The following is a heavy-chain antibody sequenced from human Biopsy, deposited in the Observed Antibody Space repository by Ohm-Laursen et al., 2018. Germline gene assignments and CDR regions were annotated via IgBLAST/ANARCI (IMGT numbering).Heavy chain of an antibody. J-gene: IGHJ4*02. V-gene: IGHV4-59*01. CDR2: THYSGST. Sequence: SQTLSLTCTVSGGSISRDYWAWIRQPPGKGLQWIGYTHYSGSTNFNPSLKSRVTISVDTSKNQFSLKLSSVTAADTAVYFCARGSSYGYDFDYWGQGTLVAVSS. D-gene: IGHD5-18*01. CDR3: ARGSSYGYDFDY. CDR1: GGSISRDY.